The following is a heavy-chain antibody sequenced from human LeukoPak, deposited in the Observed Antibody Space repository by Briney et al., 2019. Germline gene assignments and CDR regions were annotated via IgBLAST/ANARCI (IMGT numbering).Heavy chain of an antibody. V-gene: IGHV3-30*18. CDR1: GFTFSSYG. CDR3: AKAGSYRATIDY. CDR2: ISYAGSNK. D-gene: IGHD1-26*01. J-gene: IGHJ4*02. Sequence: GRSLRLSCAASGFTFSSYGMHWVRQAPGKGLEWVAVISYAGSNKYYADSVKGRFTISRDNSKNTLYLQMNSLRAEDTAVYYCAKAGSYRATIDYWGQGTLVTVSS.